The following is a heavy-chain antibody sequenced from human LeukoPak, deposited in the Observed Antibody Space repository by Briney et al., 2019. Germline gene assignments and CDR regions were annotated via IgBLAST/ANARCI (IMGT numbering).Heavy chain of an antibody. CDR1: GFTVSSNY. CDR2: IYSGGST. V-gene: IGHV3-53*01. J-gene: IGHJ5*02. CDR3: APEVVLTTSRLP. Sequence: GGSLRLSCAASGFTVSSNYMSWVRQAPGKGLEWVSVIYSGGSTYYADSVKGRFTISRDNAKNTLYLQMNSLRAEDTAVYYCAPEVVLTTSRLPWGQGTLVTVSS. D-gene: IGHD4-11*01.